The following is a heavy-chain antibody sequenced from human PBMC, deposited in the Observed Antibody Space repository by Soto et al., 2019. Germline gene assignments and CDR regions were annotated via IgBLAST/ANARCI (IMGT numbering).Heavy chain of an antibody. Sequence: ASVKGSCKASGGTFSSYTISWVRQAPGQGLEWMGRIIPILGIANYAQKFQGRVTITADKSTSTAYMELSSLRSEDTAVYYCATLRVTTRQMNAAFDIWGQGTMVTVSS. V-gene: IGHV1-69*02. CDR3: ATLRVTTRQMNAAFDI. J-gene: IGHJ3*02. CDR1: GGTFSSYT. CDR2: IIPILGIA. D-gene: IGHD4-17*01.